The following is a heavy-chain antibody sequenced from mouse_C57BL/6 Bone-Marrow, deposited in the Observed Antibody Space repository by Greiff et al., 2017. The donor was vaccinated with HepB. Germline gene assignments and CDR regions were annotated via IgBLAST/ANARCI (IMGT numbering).Heavy chain of an antibody. V-gene: IGHV1-5*01. CDR2: IYPGNSDT. CDR1: GYTFTSYW. D-gene: IGHD1-1*01. Sequence: VQLQQSGTVLARPGASVKMSCKTSGYTFTSYWMHWVKQRPGQGLEWIGAIYPGNSDTSYNQKFKGKAKLTAVTSASTAYMELSSLTNEDAAVYYCTRFFITPVVATPYWYFDVWGTGTTVTVSS. CDR3: TRFFITPVVATPYWYFDV. J-gene: IGHJ1*03.